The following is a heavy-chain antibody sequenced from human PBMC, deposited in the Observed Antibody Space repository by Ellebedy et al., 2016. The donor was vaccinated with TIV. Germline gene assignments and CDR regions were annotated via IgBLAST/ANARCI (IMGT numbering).Heavy chain of an antibody. CDR3: ARDSDILTGRNRLDP. D-gene: IGHD3-9*01. Sequence: MPGGSLRLSCTVSGDSISGYYWSWIRQPPGKGLEWIGYIYSSGSGEYNPSLKSRVTMSVDTPMNQLSLRLSSVTAADTAVYYCARDSDILTGRNRLDPWGQGTLVTVSS. CDR1: GDSISGYY. J-gene: IGHJ5*02. CDR2: IYSSGSG. V-gene: IGHV4-59*12.